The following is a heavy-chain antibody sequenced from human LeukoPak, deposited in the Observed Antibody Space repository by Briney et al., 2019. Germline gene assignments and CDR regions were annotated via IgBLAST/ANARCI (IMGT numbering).Heavy chain of an antibody. CDR1: GYTFISYD. Sequence: ASVKVSCKASGYTFISYDINWVRQATGQGLEWMGWMNPNTGNTGFAQKFQGRVTMTKDTSISTAYMDLSSLRSEGTAVYYCARDLSGYSDYYFDYWGQGTLVTVSS. D-gene: IGHD3-3*01. V-gene: IGHV1-8*01. CDR2: MNPNTGNT. CDR3: ARDLSGYSDYYFDY. J-gene: IGHJ4*02.